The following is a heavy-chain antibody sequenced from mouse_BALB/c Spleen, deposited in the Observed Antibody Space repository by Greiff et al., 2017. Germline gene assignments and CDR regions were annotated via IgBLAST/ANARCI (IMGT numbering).Heavy chain of an antibody. CDR3: ARFLLNAMDD. V-gene: IGHV5-9-4*01. Sequence: EVKVVESGGGLVKPGGSLKLSCAASGFTFSSYAMSWVRQSPEKRLEWVAEISSGGSYTYYPDTVTGRFTISRDNAKNTLYLEMSSLRSEDTAMYYCARFLLNAMDDWGQGTSVTVSS. CDR1: GFTFSSYA. J-gene: IGHJ4*01. D-gene: IGHD1-1*01. CDR2: ISSGGSYT.